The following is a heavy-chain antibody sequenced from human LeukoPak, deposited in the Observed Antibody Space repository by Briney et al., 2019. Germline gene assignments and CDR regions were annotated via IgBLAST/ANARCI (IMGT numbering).Heavy chain of an antibody. D-gene: IGHD3-22*01. CDR2: ISGSGNST. V-gene: IGHV3-23*01. Sequence: GGSLRLSCAASGFTYSNYGMSWVRQAPGKGLEWVSAISGSGNSTYYADSVKGRFTISRDNSKNTLYLQMNSLRAEDTAVYYCAKGAIVVVITRLGAFDIWGQGTMVTVSS. CDR1: GFTYSNYG. CDR3: AKGAIVVVITRLGAFDI. J-gene: IGHJ3*02.